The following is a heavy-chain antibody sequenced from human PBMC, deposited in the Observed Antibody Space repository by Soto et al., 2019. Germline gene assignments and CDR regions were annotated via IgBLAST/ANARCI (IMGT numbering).Heavy chain of an antibody. D-gene: IGHD3-22*01. CDR2: ISSSSSYI. CDR3: ERGYYDSSGRGDFDY. V-gene: IGHV3-21*01. Sequence: GALGLSCTASGFTFSIYSMNGVRQAPGKGLEWVSSISSSSSYIYYADSVKGRFTISRDNAKNSLYLQMNSLRAEDTAVYYCERGYYDSSGRGDFDYWGQGTLVTVSS. J-gene: IGHJ4*02. CDR1: GFTFSIYS.